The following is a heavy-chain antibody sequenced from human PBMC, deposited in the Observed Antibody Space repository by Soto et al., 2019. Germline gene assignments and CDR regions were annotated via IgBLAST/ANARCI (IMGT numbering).Heavy chain of an antibody. D-gene: IGHD3-3*01. CDR1: GGSISSSSYY. CDR2: IYYSGST. V-gene: IGHV4-39*01. CDR3: AAYDSSPYYYGMDV. J-gene: IGHJ6*02. Sequence: TSETLSLTCTVSGGSISSSSYYWGWIRQPPGKGLEWIGSIYYSGSTYYNPSLKSRVTISVDTSKNQFSLKLSSVTAADTAVYYCAAYDSSPYYYGMDVWGQGTTVTVSS.